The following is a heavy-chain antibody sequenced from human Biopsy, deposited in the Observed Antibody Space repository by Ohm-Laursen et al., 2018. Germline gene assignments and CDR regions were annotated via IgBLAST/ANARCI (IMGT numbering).Heavy chain of an antibody. J-gene: IGHJ6*02. CDR1: GDSVTKYY. V-gene: IGHV4-59*02. D-gene: IGHD4-11*01. Sequence: TLSLTCAVSGDSVTKYYWSWIRQPPGKGLEWIGHIYYSVMTNYNPSLQSRVSISVDTSRNQVSLTLSSVAAADTAVYYCARDSGILNYGNFKYYHYYGMDVWGQGTKVTVSS. CDR2: IYYSVMT. CDR3: ARDSGILNYGNFKYYHYYGMDV.